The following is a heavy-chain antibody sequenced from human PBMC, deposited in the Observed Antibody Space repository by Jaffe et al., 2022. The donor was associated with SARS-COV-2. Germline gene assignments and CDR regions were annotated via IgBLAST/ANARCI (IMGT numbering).Heavy chain of an antibody. CDR3: ARTYWLGGGILIDY. J-gene: IGHJ4*02. CDR2: IYDSGTT. Sequence: QVQLQESGPGLVKPSETLSLTCTVSGGSINTYYWSWVRQPPGKGLEWIGYIYDSGTTNYNPSLKSRVLISVDTSKKQFSLRLGSVTAADTAVYYCARTYWLGGGILIDYWGQGTLVAVSS. V-gene: IGHV4-59*01. D-gene: IGHD3-22*01. CDR1: GGSINTYY.